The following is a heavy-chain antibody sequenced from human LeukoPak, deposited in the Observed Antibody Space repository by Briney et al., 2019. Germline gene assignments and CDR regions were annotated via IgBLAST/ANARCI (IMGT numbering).Heavy chain of an antibody. CDR1: GGSISSYY. CDR3: ARTTRTVTTAIFGWFDP. V-gene: IGHV4-59*12. D-gene: IGHD4-11*01. J-gene: IGHJ5*02. Sequence: SETLSLTCTVSGGSISSYYWSWIRQPPGKGLEWIGYIYYSGSTNYNPSLKSRVTISVDTSKNQFSLKLSSVTAADTAVYYCARTTRTVTTAIFGWFDPWGKGTLVTVSS. CDR2: IYYSGST.